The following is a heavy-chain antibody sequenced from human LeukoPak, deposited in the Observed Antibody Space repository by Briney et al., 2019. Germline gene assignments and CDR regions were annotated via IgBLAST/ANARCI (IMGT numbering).Heavy chain of an antibody. CDR2: IKPDGSEK. CDR1: GFTLSSYW. V-gene: IGHV3-7*01. J-gene: IGHJ4*02. Sequence: PGGSLRLSCAASGFTLSSYWMTWVRQAPGKGLEWVANIKPDGSEKSYVDSVRGRFTTSRDNAKNSLYLQMNSLRAEDTAVYYCARSLTGVTSYWGQGTLVTVSS. D-gene: IGHD7-27*01. CDR3: ARSLTGVTSY.